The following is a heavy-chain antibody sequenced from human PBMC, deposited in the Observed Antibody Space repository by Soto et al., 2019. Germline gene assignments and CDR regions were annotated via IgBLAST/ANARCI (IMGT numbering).Heavy chain of an antibody. D-gene: IGHD3-22*01. Sequence: SETLSLTCTLSGGSISTYYWSWIRQPPGKGLEWIGYIYYSGNTNSNPSLKSRTTMSVDTSKNQFSLKLSSVTAADTAVYYCARVGSGSFDYWGQGTLVTVSS. V-gene: IGHV4-59*01. CDR3: ARVGSGSFDY. CDR1: GGSISTYY. CDR2: IYYSGNT. J-gene: IGHJ4*02.